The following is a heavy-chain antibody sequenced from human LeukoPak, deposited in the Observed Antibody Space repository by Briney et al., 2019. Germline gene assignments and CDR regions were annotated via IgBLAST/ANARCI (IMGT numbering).Heavy chain of an antibody. D-gene: IGHD4-17*01. CDR3: ARVAYDYGDYAGLDYYYYGMDV. CDR1: GGAFSSYA. Sequence: SVKVSCKASGGAFSSYAISWVRQAPGQGLERMGRIIPILGIANYAQKFQGRVTITADKSTSTAYMELSSLRSEDTAVYYCARVAYDYGDYAGLDYYYYGMDVWGQGTTVTVSS. CDR2: IIPILGIA. J-gene: IGHJ6*02. V-gene: IGHV1-69*04.